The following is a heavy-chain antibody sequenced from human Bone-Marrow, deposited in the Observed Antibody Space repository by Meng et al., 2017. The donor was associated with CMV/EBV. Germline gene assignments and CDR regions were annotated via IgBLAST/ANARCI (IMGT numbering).Heavy chain of an antibody. Sequence: GESLKISCAASGFTFSSYSMNWVRQAPGKGLEWVSPISSNSSYIYYADSVKGRFTISRDNAKNSLYLQMSSLRAEDTAVYYCARAALYGDYSGFDYWGQGTLVTVSS. V-gene: IGHV3-21*01. CDR1: GFTFSSYS. CDR2: ISSNSSYI. J-gene: IGHJ4*02. D-gene: IGHD4-17*01. CDR3: ARAALYGDYSGFDY.